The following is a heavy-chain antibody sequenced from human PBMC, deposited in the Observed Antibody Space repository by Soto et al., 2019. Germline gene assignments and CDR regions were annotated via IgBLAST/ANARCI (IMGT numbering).Heavy chain of an antibody. J-gene: IGHJ4*02. CDR3: ARMPAVAGTTTSHFDY. Sequence: SGPTLVNPTQTLTLTCTFSGFSLSTSGMCVSWIRQPPGKALEWLARIDWDDDKYYSTSLKTRLTISKDTSKNQVVLTMTNMDPVDTATYYCARMPAVAGTTTSHFDYWGQGTLVTVS. V-gene: IGHV2-70*11. CDR2: IDWDDDK. CDR1: GFSLSTSGMC. D-gene: IGHD6-19*01.